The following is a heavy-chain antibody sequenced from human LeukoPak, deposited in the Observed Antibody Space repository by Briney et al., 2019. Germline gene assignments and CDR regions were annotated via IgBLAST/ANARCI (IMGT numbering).Heavy chain of an antibody. D-gene: IGHD3-10*01. Sequence: SVKVSCKASGGTFSSYAISWVRQAPGQGLEWMGGIIPIFGTANYAQKFQGRVTITVDKSTSTAYMELSSLRSEDTAVYYCARVGRGFGELSFYYYYYMDVWGKGTTVTVSS. CDR1: GGTFSSYA. V-gene: IGHV1-69*06. CDR2: IIPIFGTA. J-gene: IGHJ6*03. CDR3: ARVGRGFGELSFYYYYYMDV.